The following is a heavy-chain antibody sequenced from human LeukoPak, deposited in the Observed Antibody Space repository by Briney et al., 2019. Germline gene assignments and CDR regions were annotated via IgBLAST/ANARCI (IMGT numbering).Heavy chain of an antibody. CDR1: GYTFRNYG. Sequence: ASVKVSCKTSGYTFRNYGITWVRQAPGQGLEWMGWINPNSGGTNYAQKFQGRVTMTRDTSISTAYMELSRLRSDDTAVYYCARLKYSGSYPADYWGQGTLVTVSS. D-gene: IGHD1-26*01. CDR2: INPNSGGT. V-gene: IGHV1-2*02. CDR3: ARLKYSGSYPADY. J-gene: IGHJ4*02.